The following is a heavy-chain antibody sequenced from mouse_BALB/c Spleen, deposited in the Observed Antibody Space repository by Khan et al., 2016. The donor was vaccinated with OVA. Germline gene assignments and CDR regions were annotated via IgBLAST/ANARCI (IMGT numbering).Heavy chain of an antibody. Sequence: QVQLKQSGAELAKPGASVKMSCKASGYTFTTYWMHWVKQRPGQGLEWIGYINPTSGYTDYNDKFKDRATLSADKSTSTAYMQLNSLTSEDSAAYYCTRDRIDYWGQGTTLTVSS. CDR2: INPTSGYT. J-gene: IGHJ2*01. V-gene: IGHV1-7*01. CDR3: TRDRIDY. CDR1: GYTFTTYW.